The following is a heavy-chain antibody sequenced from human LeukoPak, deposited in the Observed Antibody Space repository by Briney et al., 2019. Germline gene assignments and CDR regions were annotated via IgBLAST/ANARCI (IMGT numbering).Heavy chain of an antibody. Sequence: GGSLRLSCAASKFTFSNYWMSWVRQAPGKGLEWVANIKEDGSEKHYVDSVKGRFTISRDNAKNSLHLQMNSLRADDTAMYYCARDYGGNSVYWGQGTLVTVSS. CDR1: KFTFSNYW. V-gene: IGHV3-7*01. J-gene: IGHJ4*02. CDR3: ARDYGGNSVY. D-gene: IGHD4-23*01. CDR2: IKEDGSEK.